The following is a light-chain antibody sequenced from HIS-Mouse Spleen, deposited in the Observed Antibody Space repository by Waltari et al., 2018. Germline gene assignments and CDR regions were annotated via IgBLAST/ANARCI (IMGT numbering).Light chain of an antibody. CDR2: DAS. J-gene: IGKJ4*01. V-gene: IGKV3-11*01. CDR3: QQRSNWPLT. CDR1: QSVSSY. Sequence: EIVLTQSPATLSLSPGDSATPSCRASQSVSSYLAWYQQKPGQAPRLLIYDASNRATGIPARFSGSGSGTDFTLTISSLEPEDFAVYYCQQRSNWPLTFGGGTKVEIK.